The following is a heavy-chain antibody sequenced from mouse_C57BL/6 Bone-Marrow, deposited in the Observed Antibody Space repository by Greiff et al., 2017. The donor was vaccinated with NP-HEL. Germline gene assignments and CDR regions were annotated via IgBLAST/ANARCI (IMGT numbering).Heavy chain of an antibody. CDR3: ARDGGGMDY. CDR1: GFTFSDFY. CDR2: SRNKANDYTT. D-gene: IGHD1-1*02. Sequence: EVKVVESGGGLVQSGRSLRLSCATSGFTFSDFYMEWVRQAPGKGLEWIAASRNKANDYTTEYSASVKGRFIVSRDTSQSILYLQMNALRAEDTAIYYCARDGGGMDYWGQGTTLTVSS. J-gene: IGHJ2*01. V-gene: IGHV7-1*01.